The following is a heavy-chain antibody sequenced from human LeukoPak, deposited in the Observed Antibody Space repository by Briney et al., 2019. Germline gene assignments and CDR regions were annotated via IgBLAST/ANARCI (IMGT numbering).Heavy chain of an antibody. CDR3: ARAGLGYGYDSCGYYFDY. CDR1: GGSFSGYY. D-gene: IGHD3-22*01. V-gene: IGHV4-34*01. Sequence: PSETLSLTCAVYGGSFSGYYWSWIRQPPGKGLEWIGEINHSGSTNYNPSLKSRVTISVDTSKNQFSLKLSSVTAADTAVYYCARAGLGYGYDSCGYYFDYWGQGTLVTVSS. CDR2: INHSGST. J-gene: IGHJ4*02.